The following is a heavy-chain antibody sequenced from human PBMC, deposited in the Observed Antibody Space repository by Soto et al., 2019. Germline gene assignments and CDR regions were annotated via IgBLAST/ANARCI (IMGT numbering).Heavy chain of an antibody. CDR2: IYYSGST. CDR1: GGSISSGGYY. J-gene: IGHJ6*02. Sequence: SETLSLTCTVSGGSISSGGYYWSWIRQHPGKGLEWIGYIYYSGSTYYNPSLKSRVTISVDTSKNQFSLKLSSVTAADAAVYYCARSPVAGPRYYYYGMVVSGPGTTVTVS. D-gene: IGHD6-19*01. V-gene: IGHV4-31*03. CDR3: ARSPVAGPRYYYYGMVV.